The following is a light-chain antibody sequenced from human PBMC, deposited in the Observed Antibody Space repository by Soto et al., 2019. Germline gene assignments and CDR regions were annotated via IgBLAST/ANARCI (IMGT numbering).Light chain of an antibody. CDR1: QNIRSS. CDR2: GAS. V-gene: IGKV3-15*01. J-gene: IGKJ5*01. CDR3: QQRSNWPPFT. Sequence: VMKKSPASLSASPGERVTLSCRASQNIRSSLAWYQQRPGQAPRLLIYGASTRATGIPARFSGSGSGTEFTLTISSLQSEDFAVYYCQQRSNWPPFTFGQGTRLEIK.